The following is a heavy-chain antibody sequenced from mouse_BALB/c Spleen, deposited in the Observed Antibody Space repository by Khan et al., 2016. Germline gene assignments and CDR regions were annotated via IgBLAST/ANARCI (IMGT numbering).Heavy chain of an antibody. D-gene: IGHD2-3*01. V-gene: IGHV10-1*02. CDR3: VRQRLLTPYWYFDV. CDR1: GFTFNTYA. CDR2: IRSKSNNYAT. Sequence: EVQLVESGGGLVQPKGSLKLSCAASGFTFNTYAMNWVRQAPGKGLEWVARIRSKSNNYATYYADSVKDRFTIYRADSQSMLYLHMNNLKTEDTAMYYCVRQRLLTPYWYFDVWGAGTTVTVSS. J-gene: IGHJ1*01.